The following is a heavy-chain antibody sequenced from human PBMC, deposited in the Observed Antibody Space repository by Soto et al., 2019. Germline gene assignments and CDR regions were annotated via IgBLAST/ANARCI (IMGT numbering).Heavy chain of an antibody. CDR3: ARSSATPNGWWGFGLDV. Sequence: PGGSLRLSCAASGFTFSDYYMTWIRQAPGKGLKWVSYISSSSTNTINYADSVKGRFTISRDNAKNSLYLQINSLRAEDTAVYYCARSSATPNGWWGFGLDVWGQGTSVILSS. CDR1: GFTFSDYY. V-gene: IGHV3-11*01. D-gene: IGHD2-15*01. CDR2: ISSSSTNTI. J-gene: IGHJ6*02.